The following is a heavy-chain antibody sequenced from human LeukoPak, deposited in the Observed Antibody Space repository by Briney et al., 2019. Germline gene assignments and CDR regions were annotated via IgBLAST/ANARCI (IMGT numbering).Heavy chain of an antibody. CDR2: ISYDGSNK. V-gene: IGHV3-30-3*01. Sequence: GGPLRLSCAASGFTFSSYAMHWVRQAPGKGLEWVAVISYDGSNKYYADSVKGRFTISRDNSKNTLYLQMNSLRAEDTAVYYCARDLSSIVVVITSLGYWGQGTLVTVSS. CDR3: ARDLSSIVVVITSLGY. J-gene: IGHJ4*02. CDR1: GFTFSSYA. D-gene: IGHD3-22*01.